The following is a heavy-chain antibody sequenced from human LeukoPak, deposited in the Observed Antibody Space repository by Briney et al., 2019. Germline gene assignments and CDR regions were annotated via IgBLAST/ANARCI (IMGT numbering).Heavy chain of an antibody. Sequence: SETLSLTCTVSGGSINNYYWSWIRQPPGKGLEWIAYVYETGDRGYNPSLKSRVTISVDTSKNRFSLKLNSVTAADTAVYYCARHPLRGGFDHWGLGTLVAVSS. CDR2: VYETGDR. V-gene: IGHV4-59*08. D-gene: IGHD3-16*01. CDR1: GGSINNYY. CDR3: ARHPLRGGFDH. J-gene: IGHJ4*02.